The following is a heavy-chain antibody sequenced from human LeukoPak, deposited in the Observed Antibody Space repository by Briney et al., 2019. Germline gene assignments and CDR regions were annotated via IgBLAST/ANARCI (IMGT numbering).Heavy chain of an antibody. CDR1: GGTFSSYA. Sequence: SVKVSXKASGGTFSSYAISWVRQAPGQGLEWMGRIIPIFGTANYAQKFQGRVTITTDESTSTAYMELSSLRSEDTAVYYCARNVAVNYYYYYMDVWGKGTTVTVSS. J-gene: IGHJ6*03. CDR3: ARNVAVNYYYYYMDV. V-gene: IGHV1-69*05. D-gene: IGHD2-15*01. CDR2: IIPIFGTA.